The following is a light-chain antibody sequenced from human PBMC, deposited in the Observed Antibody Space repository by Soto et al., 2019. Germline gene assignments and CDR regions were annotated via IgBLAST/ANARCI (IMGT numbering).Light chain of an antibody. J-gene: IGKJ2*01. CDR1: QGISSY. CDR3: QQYYSYPYT. V-gene: IGKV1-8*01. Sequence: AIRMTQSPSSFSASTGDRVTITCRASQGISSYLAWYQQKPGKAPKLLIYAASTLQSGVPSRFSGSGSGTDFTLTISCLQSEDCATYYCQQYYSYPYTFGRGTKLEIK. CDR2: AAS.